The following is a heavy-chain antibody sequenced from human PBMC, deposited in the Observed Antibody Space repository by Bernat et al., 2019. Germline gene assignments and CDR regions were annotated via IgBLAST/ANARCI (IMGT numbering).Heavy chain of an antibody. V-gene: IGHV3-23*01. Sequence: EVQLLESGGGLVQPGGSLRLSCAASGFTFSSYAMSWVRQAPGKGLVWVSAISGSGGSTYYADSVKGRFTISRDNAKNTLYLQMNRLRAEDTAVYYCARSMVGGDAEDYWGQGTLVTVSS. CDR2: ISGSGGST. D-gene: IGHD3-10*01. CDR1: GFTFSSYA. CDR3: ARSMVGGDAEDY. J-gene: IGHJ4*02.